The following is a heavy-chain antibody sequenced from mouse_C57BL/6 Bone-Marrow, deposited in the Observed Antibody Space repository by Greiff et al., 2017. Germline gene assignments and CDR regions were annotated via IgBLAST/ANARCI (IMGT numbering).Heavy chain of an antibody. CDR2: INPGSGGT. CDR3: ARSGDYGYDGFAY. Sequence: QVQLQQSGAELVRPGTSVKVSCKASGYAFTNYLIEWVKQRPGQGLEWIGVINPGSGGTNYNEKFKGKATRTADKPSSTAYMQLSRLTSEDSAVYGCARSGDYGYDGFAYWGQGTLVTVAA. D-gene: IGHD2-2*01. V-gene: IGHV1-54*01. J-gene: IGHJ3*01. CDR1: GYAFTNYL.